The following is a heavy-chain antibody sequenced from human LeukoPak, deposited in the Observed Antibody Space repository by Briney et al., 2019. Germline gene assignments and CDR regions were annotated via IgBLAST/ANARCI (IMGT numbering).Heavy chain of an antibody. V-gene: IGHV3-74*01. CDR2: INTDGTVT. CDR1: GFTFSKYW. Sequence: PAGSLRLSCAASGFTFSKYWMLWVRQAPGKGLESVSRINTDGTVTTYADSVKGRFTVSRDNADNTMFLQMNSVRGEDTAVYYCATKQWLAPPPDSWGQGTPVTVSS. CDR3: ATKQWLAPPPDS. D-gene: IGHD6-19*01. J-gene: IGHJ4*02.